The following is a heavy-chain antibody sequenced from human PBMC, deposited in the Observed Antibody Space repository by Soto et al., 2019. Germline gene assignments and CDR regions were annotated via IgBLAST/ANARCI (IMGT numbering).Heavy chain of an antibody. D-gene: IGHD4-17*01. CDR1: GGSFSGYY. CDR3: ARAEDDYLSLDX. J-gene: IGHJ4*02. Sequence: KPSETLSLTCAVYGGSFSGYYWSWIRQPPGKGLEGIVEINHSGSTNYNPSLKSRVTISVDTSKNQFSLKLSSVTAADTAVYYCARAEDDYLSLDXWGQGTLVTVSX. V-gene: IGHV4-34*01. CDR2: INHSGST.